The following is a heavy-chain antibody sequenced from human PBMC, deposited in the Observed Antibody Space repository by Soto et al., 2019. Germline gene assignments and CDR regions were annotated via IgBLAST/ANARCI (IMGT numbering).Heavy chain of an antibody. CDR1: GGSFSGYY. D-gene: IGHD1-26*01. J-gene: IGHJ6*03. V-gene: IGHV4-34*01. Sequence: SETLSLTCAVYGGSFSGYYWSWIRQPPGKGLEWIGEINHSGSTNCNPSLKSRVTISVDTSKNQFSLKLSSVTAADTAVYYCARRSFYYYYYMDVWGKGTTVTVSS. CDR3: ARRSFYYYYYMDV. CDR2: INHSGST.